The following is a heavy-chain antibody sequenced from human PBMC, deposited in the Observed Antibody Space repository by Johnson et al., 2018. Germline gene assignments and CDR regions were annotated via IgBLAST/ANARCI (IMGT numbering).Heavy chain of an antibody. V-gene: IGHV1-69*01. CDR3: AGIAELAGAFDI. D-gene: IGHD6-13*01. J-gene: IGHJ3*02. Sequence: QVHLVESGAEVKKPGSSVKVSCKASGDTFRSYGITWVRQAPGQGLEWMGGIIPIFGTTDYAQKLQGRVTITADESTNTVYMELSSLKSEDTAVDFCAGIAELAGAFDIWGQGTLVTVSA. CDR1: GDTFRSYG. CDR2: IIPIFGTT.